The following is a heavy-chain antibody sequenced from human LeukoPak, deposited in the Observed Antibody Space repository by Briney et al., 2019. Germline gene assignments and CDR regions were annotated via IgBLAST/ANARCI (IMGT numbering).Heavy chain of an antibody. D-gene: IGHD4-23*01. CDR1: GGSISSSSYY. J-gene: IGHJ4*02. CDR2: IDHSQST. V-gene: IGHV4-39*07. Sequence: SETLSLTCTVSGGSISSSSYYWGWVRQPPGKGLEWIGEIDHSQSTNYNPSLKSRVTISVDTSKNQFSLKLNSVTAADTAVYYCARGTVEPAGGHRAKEDYGGNSWFDYWGQGTRVTVSS. CDR3: ARGTVEPAGGHRAKEDYGGNSWFDY.